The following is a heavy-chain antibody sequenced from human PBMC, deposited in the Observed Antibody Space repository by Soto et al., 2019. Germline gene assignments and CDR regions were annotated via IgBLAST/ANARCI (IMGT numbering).Heavy chain of an antibody. D-gene: IGHD2-15*01. CDR2: ITYVGGDI. CDR3: AKDRYCSGGNCFYDAPDV. V-gene: IGHV3-30*18. Sequence: GGSLRLSCVASGFTFSKFGMHWVRQAPGKGLEWVAVITYVGGDIYYADSVKGRFTISRDNSKNTLYLQMSSLTAEDTAVYYCAKDRYCSGGNCFYDAPDVWGQGTMVTVSS. J-gene: IGHJ3*01. CDR1: GFTFSKFG.